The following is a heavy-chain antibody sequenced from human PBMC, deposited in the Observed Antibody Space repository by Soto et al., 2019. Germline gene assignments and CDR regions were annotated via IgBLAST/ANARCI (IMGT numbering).Heavy chain of an antibody. V-gene: IGHV3-23*01. CDR1: GFTFNNYA. D-gene: IGHD6-13*01. Sequence: EVQLLESGGGLVQPGGSLRLSCAASGFTFNNYAMNWVRQAPGKGLEWVSSISGSGGSTYYADSVKGRFTISRDNSKNTLYLQMNSVRAGDTAVYYCAKGALGSSSWYDFDYWGQGTLVTVSS. CDR3: AKGALGSSSWYDFDY. CDR2: ISGSGGST. J-gene: IGHJ4*02.